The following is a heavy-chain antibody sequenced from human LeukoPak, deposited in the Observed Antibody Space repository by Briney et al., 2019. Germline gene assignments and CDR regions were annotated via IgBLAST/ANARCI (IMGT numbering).Heavy chain of an antibody. CDR3: ASGGDYVGY. Sequence: GGSLRLSCAASGFTFSSYAMHWVRQAPGKGLEWVAVISYDGSNKYYADSVKGRFTISRDNSKNTLYLQMNSLRAEDTAVYYCASGGDYVGYWGQGTLVTVSS. V-gene: IGHV3-30*04. CDR1: GFTFSSYA. CDR2: ISYDGSNK. J-gene: IGHJ4*02. D-gene: IGHD4-17*01.